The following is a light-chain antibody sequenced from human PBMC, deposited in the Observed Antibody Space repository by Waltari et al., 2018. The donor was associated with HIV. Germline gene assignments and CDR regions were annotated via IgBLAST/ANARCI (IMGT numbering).Light chain of an antibody. CDR3: QHFGSSHLT. J-gene: IGKJ4*01. V-gene: IGKV3-20*01. CDR2: GAS. Sequence: EIVLTQSPGTLSLSPGERGTLSCRASQSVSSSYLAWYQQKPGQAPRLLIYGASSRATGIPDRFSGSGSGTDFTLSISGLEPEDFAVDYCQHFGSSHLTFGGGTKVEIK. CDR1: QSVSSSY.